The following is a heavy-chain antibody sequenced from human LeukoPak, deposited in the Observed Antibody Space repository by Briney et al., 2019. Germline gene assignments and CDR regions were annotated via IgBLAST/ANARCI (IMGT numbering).Heavy chain of an antibody. Sequence: ASVKVSCKASGYTFTSYYMHWARQAPGQGLEWMGIINPSGGSTSYAQKFQGRVTMTRDTSTSTVYMELSSLRSEDTAVYYCARLSLRTIVGATETPKYYFDYWGQGTLVTVSS. V-gene: IGHV1-46*01. CDR1: GYTFTSYY. CDR2: INPSGGST. J-gene: IGHJ4*02. CDR3: ARLSLRTIVGATETPKYYFDY. D-gene: IGHD1-26*01.